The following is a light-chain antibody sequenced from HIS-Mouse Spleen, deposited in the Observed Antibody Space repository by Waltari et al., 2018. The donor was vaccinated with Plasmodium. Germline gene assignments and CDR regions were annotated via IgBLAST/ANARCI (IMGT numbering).Light chain of an antibody. J-gene: IGLJ1*01. CDR3: CSYAGSYTFFV. Sequence: QSALTQPRSVSGSPGQSVTISCTGTSSDVGGSNYVPWYQQPPGKAPKLMIYDVSKRPSGVPDRFSGSKSGNTASLTISGLQAEDEADYYCCSYAGSYTFFVFGTGTKVTVL. CDR1: SSDVGGSNY. V-gene: IGLV2-11*01. CDR2: DVS.